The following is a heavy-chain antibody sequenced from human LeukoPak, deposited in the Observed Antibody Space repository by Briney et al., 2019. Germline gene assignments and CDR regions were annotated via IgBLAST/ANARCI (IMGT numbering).Heavy chain of an antibody. CDR1: GFTFSHYG. V-gene: IGHV3-33*01. CDR3: ARNYYDSSGYQEATFNY. CDR2: IWYDGGYK. Sequence: PGGSLRLSCEASGFTFSHYGMHWVRQAPGKGLEWVAGIWYDGGYKYYADSVKGRFTISRDNSKNTLFLQMDSLRAEDTAVYYCARNYYDSSGYQEATFNYWGQGTLVTVSS. J-gene: IGHJ4*02. D-gene: IGHD3-22*01.